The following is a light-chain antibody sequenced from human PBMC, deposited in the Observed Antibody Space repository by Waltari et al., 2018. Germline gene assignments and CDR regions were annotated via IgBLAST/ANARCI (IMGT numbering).Light chain of an antibody. Sequence: MTQSPIILSVSPGERATLSCRASHSVGTHLAWYQQKPGKAPNLLIYAASTLQRGIPSRFSGSGSGTHFTLTISSLQPEDFATYYCQHSYTTPLTFGGGTKVEI. CDR2: AAS. CDR3: QHSYTTPLT. V-gene: IGKV1-39*01. J-gene: IGKJ4*01. CDR1: HSVGTH.